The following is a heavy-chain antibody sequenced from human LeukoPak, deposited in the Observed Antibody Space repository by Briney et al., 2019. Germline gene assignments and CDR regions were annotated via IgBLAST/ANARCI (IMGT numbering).Heavy chain of an antibody. Sequence: KSSETLSLTCTVSGGSISSSSYYWAWIRQPPGKGLEWIGNIYYSGNTYYKSSLKSRVTIFVDTSRSQFSLKLNSVSAADTAVYYCARRGAAAGTMHFDSWGQGVLAIVSS. CDR2: IYYSGNT. D-gene: IGHD6-13*01. CDR3: ARRGAAAGTMHFDS. J-gene: IGHJ4*02. CDR1: GGSISSSSYY. V-gene: IGHV4-39*01.